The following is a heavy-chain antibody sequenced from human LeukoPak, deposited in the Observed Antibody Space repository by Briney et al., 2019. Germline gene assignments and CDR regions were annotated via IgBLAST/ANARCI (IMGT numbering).Heavy chain of an antibody. J-gene: IGHJ4*02. D-gene: IGHD6-13*01. CDR1: GFIFSNYG. CDR2: IYSGGST. Sequence: GKSLRLSCAASGFIFSNYGMHWVRQAPGKGLEWVSVIYSGGSTYYADSVKGRFTISRDNSKNTLYLQMNSLRAEDTAVYYCARTPLVAAADDYWGQGTLVTVSS. CDR3: ARTPLVAAADDY. V-gene: IGHV3-66*01.